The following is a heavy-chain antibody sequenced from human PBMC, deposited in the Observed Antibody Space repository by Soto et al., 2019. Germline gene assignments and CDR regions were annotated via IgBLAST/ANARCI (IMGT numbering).Heavy chain of an antibody. V-gene: IGHV1-69*13. J-gene: IGHJ4*02. Sequence: ASVKVSCKASGGTFSSYAISWVRQAPGQGLEWMGGIIPIFGTANYAQKFQGRVTITADESTSTAYMELSSLRSEDTAVYYCARVPPGPIAAAADFDYWGQGTLVTVSS. CDR2: IIPIFGTA. CDR1: GGTFSSYA. CDR3: ARVPPGPIAAAADFDY. D-gene: IGHD6-13*01.